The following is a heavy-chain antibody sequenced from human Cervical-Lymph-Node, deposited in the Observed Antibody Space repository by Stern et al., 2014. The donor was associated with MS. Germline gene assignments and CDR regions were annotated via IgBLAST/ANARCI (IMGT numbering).Heavy chain of an antibody. V-gene: IGHV3-15*01. CDR2: LNGKIDGGSG. CDR3: TTPMLRGESKSRFDL. Sequence: EVQLVESGGGLVKPGGSLRLFCAAAGFTLSNAWVSWVRQSPGKGLEWVGRLNGKIDGGSGDDAAPGRGRFSIPRDESKNTLYLEINSLTTEDTAVYYGTTPMLRGESKSRFDLWGQGTLVTVSS. D-gene: IGHD3-10*01. J-gene: IGHJ5*02. CDR1: GFTLSNAW.